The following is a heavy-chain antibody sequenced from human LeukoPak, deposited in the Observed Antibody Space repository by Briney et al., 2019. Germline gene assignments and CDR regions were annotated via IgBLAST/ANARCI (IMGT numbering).Heavy chain of an antibody. CDR3: ARIPLYYYGMDV. V-gene: IGHV4-59*01. CDR2: IYYSGST. Sequence: SETLSLTCTVSGGSISSYYWSWIRQPPRKGLEWIGYIYYSGSTNYNPSLKSRVTISVDTSKCQFSLKLSSVTAADTAVYYCARIPLYYYGMDVWGQGTTVTVSS. D-gene: IGHD2-2*02. J-gene: IGHJ6*02. CDR1: GGSISSYY.